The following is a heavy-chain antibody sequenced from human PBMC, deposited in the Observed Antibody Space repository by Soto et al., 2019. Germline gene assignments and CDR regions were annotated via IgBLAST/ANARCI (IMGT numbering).Heavy chain of an antibody. CDR2: IIPIFGTA. V-gene: IGHV1-69*13. D-gene: IGHD3-22*01. Sequence: SVKVSCKASGGTFSSYAISWVRQAPGQGLEWMGGIIPIFGTANYAQKFQGRVTITADESTSTAYMELSSLRSEDTAVYYCARAPVSYYYDSSGYYPFDYWGQGTLVTVSS. J-gene: IGHJ4*02. CDR1: GGTFSSYA. CDR3: ARAPVSYYYDSSGYYPFDY.